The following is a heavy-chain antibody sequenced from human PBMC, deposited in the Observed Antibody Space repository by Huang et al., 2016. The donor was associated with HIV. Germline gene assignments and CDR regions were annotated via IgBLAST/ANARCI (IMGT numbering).Heavy chain of an antibody. V-gene: IGHV4-34*01. Sequence: QVQLYQWGAGLLRPSETLSLTCAVYRGSLSGYYWSWIRQSPEKGLEGIGEINYSGTINNNPSLKSRVTISVDTSKKQWSLKLKSVTAADTAVYYCAREVMTSFGGPFDPWGQGTLVAVSS. CDR1: RGSLSGYY. CDR2: INYSGTI. CDR3: AREVMTSFGGPFDP. J-gene: IGHJ5*02. D-gene: IGHD3-16*01.